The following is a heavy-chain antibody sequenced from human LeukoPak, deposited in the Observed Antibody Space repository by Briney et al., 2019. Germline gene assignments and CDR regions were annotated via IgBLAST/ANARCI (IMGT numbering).Heavy chain of an antibody. D-gene: IGHD1-26*01. CDR1: GRSMSRRYSY. Sequence: PADTQSLICTLSGRSMSRRYSYWAWIPQSPGKGLEWFARISNSGSPYNNQHLKSRVTISIDTDNNQVTLNLTPLAAADTAMYYWVNSRGSLWYDDWGQESLVTFSS. J-gene: IGHJ4*02. CDR2: ISNSGSP. V-gene: IGHV4-39*01. CDR3: VNSRGSLWYDD.